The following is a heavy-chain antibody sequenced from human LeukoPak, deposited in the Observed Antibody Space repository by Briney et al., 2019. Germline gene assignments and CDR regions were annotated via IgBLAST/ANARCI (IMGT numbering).Heavy chain of an antibody. V-gene: IGHV3-20*04. CDR1: GFTFDDYG. CDR2: INWNGGST. Sequence: GGSLRLSRAASGFTFDDYGMSWVRQAPGKGLEWVSGINWNGGSTGYADSVKGRFTISRDNAKNSLYLQMNSLRAEDTALYYCARGGYCSSTSCWFDPWGQGTLVTVSS. CDR3: ARGGYCSSTSCWFDP. J-gene: IGHJ5*02. D-gene: IGHD2-2*01.